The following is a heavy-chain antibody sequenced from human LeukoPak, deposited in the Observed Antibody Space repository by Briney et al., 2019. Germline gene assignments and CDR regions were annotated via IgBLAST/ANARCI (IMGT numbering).Heavy chain of an antibody. CDR2: ISSSSNTI. CDR1: GFTFSSYS. D-gene: IGHD5-18*01. V-gene: IGHV3-48*02. CDR3: VTDTSMGGLFDY. J-gene: IGHJ4*02. Sequence: GGSLRLSCAASGFTFSSYSMNWDRQAPGKGLEWVSYISSSSNTIYYADSVKGRFTISRDNAKNSLYLQMNSLRDEDTALYYCVTDTSMGGLFDYWGQGTWSPSPQ.